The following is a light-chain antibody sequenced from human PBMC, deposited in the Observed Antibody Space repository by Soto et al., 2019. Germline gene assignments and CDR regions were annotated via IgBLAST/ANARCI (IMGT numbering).Light chain of an antibody. Sequence: QAVVTQPPSASGTPGQRVTISCSGSSSNIGSNTVNWYQQLPGTAPKLLIYSNNQRPSGVPDRFSGSKSGTSASLAISGPQSEDESDYYCAAWDDSRNGRVVFGGGTKLTVL. CDR3: AAWDDSRNGRVV. V-gene: IGLV1-44*01. J-gene: IGLJ2*01. CDR2: SNN. CDR1: SSNIGSNT.